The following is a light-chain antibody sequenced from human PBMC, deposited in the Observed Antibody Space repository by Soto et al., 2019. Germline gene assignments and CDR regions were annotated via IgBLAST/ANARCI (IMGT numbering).Light chain of an antibody. CDR1: SRDVCGCNY. CDR3: RSHTSSRTXHYV. Sequence: QSFLTQPASVSGSPVQSITISCTGTSRDVCGCNYVSWYQQHPGKAPKLMIYEVSNRPSGFSNRFSGSKSGNTASLTISGLQAEDDADYYCRSHTSSRTXHYVVGTGTKVXV. V-gene: IGLV2-14*01. CDR2: EVS. J-gene: IGLJ1*01.